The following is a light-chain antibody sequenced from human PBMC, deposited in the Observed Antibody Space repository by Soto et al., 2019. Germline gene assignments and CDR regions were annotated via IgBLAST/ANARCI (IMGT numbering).Light chain of an antibody. Sequence: SYELTQSPSVSVSPGQTASITCSGDKLGHKYACWYQQKPGQSPVLVIYQDTKRPSGIPERFSGSNSGNTATLTISGTQAMDEADYYCQACDSNTVVFGGGTKLTVL. CDR2: QDT. CDR1: KLGHKY. CDR3: QACDSNTVV. J-gene: IGLJ2*01. V-gene: IGLV3-1*01.